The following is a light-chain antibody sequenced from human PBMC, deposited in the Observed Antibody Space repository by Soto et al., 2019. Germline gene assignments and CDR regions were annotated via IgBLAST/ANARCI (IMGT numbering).Light chain of an antibody. Sequence: DIQMTQSPSTLSASVGDSVTITCRASERISSWLAWYQQKPGKAPKLLIYDASTLESGVPSGFSGSGFGTEFTLTISRLQPDDFATYYCQQYNSYSEALGQGTKVDIK. CDR3: QQYNSYSEA. J-gene: IGKJ1*01. CDR2: DAS. V-gene: IGKV1-5*01. CDR1: ERISSW.